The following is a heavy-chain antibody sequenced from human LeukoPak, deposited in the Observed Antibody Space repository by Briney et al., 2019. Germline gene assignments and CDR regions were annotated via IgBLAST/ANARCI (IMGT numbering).Heavy chain of an antibody. CDR2: INPNSGGT. CDR3: ARDRSGYDYYYYYYMDV. J-gene: IGHJ6*03. Sequence: ASVKVSCKTSGYSENFYGITWVRQVAGQGLEWMGWINPNSGGTNYAQKFQGRVTMTRDTSISTAYMELSRLRSDDTAVYYCARDRSGYDYYYYYYMDVWGKGTTVTVSS. V-gene: IGHV1-2*02. D-gene: IGHD5-12*01. CDR1: GYSENFYG.